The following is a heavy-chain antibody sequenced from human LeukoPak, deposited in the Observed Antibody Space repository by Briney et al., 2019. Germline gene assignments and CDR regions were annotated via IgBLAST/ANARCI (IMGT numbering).Heavy chain of an antibody. Sequence: GGSLRLSCAASGFTFSRYWMSWVRQAPGKGLEWVASIKEDGSEIHYVDSVKGRFTISRDNAKNSLYLQMNSLRAEDTAVYYCARDSGNYLDAFDIWGQGTMVTVSS. CDR3: ARDSGNYLDAFDI. J-gene: IGHJ3*02. CDR2: IKEDGSEI. D-gene: IGHD1-7*01. CDR1: GFTFSRYW. V-gene: IGHV3-7*01.